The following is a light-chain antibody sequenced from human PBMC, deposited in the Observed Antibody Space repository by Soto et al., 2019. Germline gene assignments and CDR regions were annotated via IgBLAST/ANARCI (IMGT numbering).Light chain of an antibody. V-gene: IGKV1-27*01. CDR3: QKYNSGPLT. CDR2: AAS. J-gene: IGKJ4*01. Sequence: DIQMTQSPSSLSASLGDRVTITCRASQGIGGNLAWFQQKPGKVPKLLIYAASTLQTGIPSRFSGSGSGTDFTLTISSLQPEDFATYYCQKYNSGPLTFGGGTKVEIK. CDR1: QGIGGN.